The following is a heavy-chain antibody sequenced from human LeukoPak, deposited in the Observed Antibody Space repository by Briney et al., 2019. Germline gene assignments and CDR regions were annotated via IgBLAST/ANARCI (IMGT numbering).Heavy chain of an antibody. V-gene: IGHV4-59*01. Sequence: SETLSLTCTVSRGSMSNYYWSWIRQPPGRGLEWIGYIYYSGSTNYNPSLKSRVTISVDTSKNQFSLKLSSVTAADTAVYYCARATYYDFWSGPPGAFDIWGQGTMVTVSS. D-gene: IGHD3-3*01. J-gene: IGHJ3*02. CDR1: RGSMSNYY. CDR3: ARATYYDFWSGPPGAFDI. CDR2: IYYSGST.